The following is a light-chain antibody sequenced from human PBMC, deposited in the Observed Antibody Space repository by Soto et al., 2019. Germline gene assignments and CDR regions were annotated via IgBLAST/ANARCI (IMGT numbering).Light chain of an antibody. J-gene: IGLJ1*01. CDR3: KSYAGSNTYV. CDR2: EVV. CDR1: KNDIGVYDF. V-gene: IGLV2-8*01. Sequence: QSALTQPPSASGSPGQSVTISCTGTKNDIGVYDFVSWYQHHPGKAPRLIIYEVVQRPSGVPDRFSGSTSGNTASLTGSGLQAADEADYFCKSYAGSNTYVFGSGTKVTVL.